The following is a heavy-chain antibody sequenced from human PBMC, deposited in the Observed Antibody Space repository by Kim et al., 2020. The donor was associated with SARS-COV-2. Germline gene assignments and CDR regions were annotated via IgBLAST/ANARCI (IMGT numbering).Heavy chain of an antibody. D-gene: IGHD3-10*01. CDR3: AKVHGSGSYSYHDAFDI. V-gene: IGHV3-9*01. Sequence: VKGRFTISRDNAKNSLYLQMNSLRAEDTALYYCAKVHGSGSYSYHDAFDIWGQGTMVTVSS. J-gene: IGHJ3*02.